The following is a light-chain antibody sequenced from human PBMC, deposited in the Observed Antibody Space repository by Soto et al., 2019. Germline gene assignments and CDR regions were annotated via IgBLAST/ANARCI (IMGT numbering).Light chain of an antibody. Sequence: EIVMTQSPATLTVSPGESATLSCRASQSIDRDLAWYVQKPGQAPRRVIYGASTWGTGVPPRFTGSGSGTEFTLTISSLQSEDFAVYYFQQYNSLPITLGQGTRLEIK. CDR3: QQYNSLPIT. V-gene: IGKV3D-15*01. CDR2: GAS. J-gene: IGKJ5*01. CDR1: QSIDRD.